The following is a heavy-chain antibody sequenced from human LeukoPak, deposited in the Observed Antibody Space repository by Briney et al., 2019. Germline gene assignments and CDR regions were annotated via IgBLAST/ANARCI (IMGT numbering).Heavy chain of an antibody. CDR1: GVTFSDYY. V-gene: IGHV3-11*01. Sequence: AGSLRLSCAASGVTFSDYYMNWIRQAPGKGLDWISYISSSGSTIYYPDSMKGRFTIFRDNSKNSLYLQMNSLRDEETAVYYCARVGSDNVDLWGQGTLVTVSS. CDR3: ARVGSDNVDL. D-gene: IGHD2-8*01. J-gene: IGHJ5*02. CDR2: ISSSGSTI.